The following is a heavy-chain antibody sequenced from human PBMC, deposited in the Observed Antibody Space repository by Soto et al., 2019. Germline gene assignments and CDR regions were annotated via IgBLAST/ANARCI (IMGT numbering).Heavy chain of an antibody. D-gene: IGHD2-15*01. CDR3: TPDLIVVVVAATGVGWFDP. CDR2: IKSKTDSRTT. V-gene: IGHV3-15*01. CDR1: GFTFSNAS. J-gene: IGHJ5*02. Sequence: PGGSLRLSWAASGFTFSNASMSGVRHAPGKGPEWVGRIKSKTDSRTTDYAAPVKGRFTISRDDSKNTLYLQMNSLKTADTAVYYCTPDLIVVVVAATGVGWFDPWGQVTLVTVSS.